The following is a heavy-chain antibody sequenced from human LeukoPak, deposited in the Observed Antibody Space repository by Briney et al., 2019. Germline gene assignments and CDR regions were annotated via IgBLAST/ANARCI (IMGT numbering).Heavy chain of an antibody. J-gene: IGHJ5*02. Sequence: SQTLSLTCTVSGGSISSGGYYWSWIRQHPGKGLEWIGYIYYSGSTYYNPSLKSRVTISVDTSKNQFSLKLSSVTAADTAVYYCARDGWVAAAGTGWFDPWGQGTLVTVSP. V-gene: IGHV4-31*03. CDR1: GGSISSGGYY. D-gene: IGHD6-13*01. CDR2: IYYSGST. CDR3: ARDGWVAAAGTGWFDP.